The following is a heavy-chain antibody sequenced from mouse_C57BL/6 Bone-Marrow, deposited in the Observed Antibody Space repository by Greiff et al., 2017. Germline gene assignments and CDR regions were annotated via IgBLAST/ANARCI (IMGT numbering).Heavy chain of an antibody. J-gene: IGHJ1*03. Sequence: VKLMESGPGLVQPSPSLSITCTVSGFSLTSYGVHWVSQSPGKGLEWLGVIWSGGSTDYNAAFISRLSISKDNFKSQVFFKMNSLQADDTAIYYCARNSFWYFDVWGTGTTFTVSS. V-gene: IGHV2-2*01. CDR1: GFSLTSYG. CDR3: ARNSFWYFDV. D-gene: IGHD1-1*01. CDR2: IWSGGST.